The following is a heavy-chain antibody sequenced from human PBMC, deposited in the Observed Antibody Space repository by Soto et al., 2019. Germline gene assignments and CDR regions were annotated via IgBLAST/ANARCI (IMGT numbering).Heavy chain of an antibody. Sequence: GASVKVSCKASGYNFTNYDINWVRQASGQGLEWMGWMNPNSGDTGFAQKLQGRVTMTTDTSTSTAYMELRSLRSDDTAVYYCARIRIAAAGRNWFDPWGQGTLVTVSS. CDR3: ARIRIAAAGRNWFDP. V-gene: IGHV1-8*01. CDR1: GYNFTNYD. J-gene: IGHJ5*02. D-gene: IGHD6-13*01. CDR2: MNPNSGDT.